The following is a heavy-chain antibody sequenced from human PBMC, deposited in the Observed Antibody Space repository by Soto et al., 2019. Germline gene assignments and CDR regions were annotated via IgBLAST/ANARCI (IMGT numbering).Heavy chain of an antibody. J-gene: IGHJ4*02. V-gene: IGHV1-69*01. CDR2: IIPYYNTL. CDR1: EGTFNSYA. D-gene: IGHD6-13*01. CDR3: ASGASRWYPYLFDS. Sequence: QAQVVKSGAEVRKPGSSVKLSCKASEGTFNSYAIAWVRQAPGQGLEWMGGIIPYYNTLNYAQKFKDRVTITADDSTNTVYMELSSLRSDDTAVYFCASGASRWYPYLFDSWAQGTLVTVSS.